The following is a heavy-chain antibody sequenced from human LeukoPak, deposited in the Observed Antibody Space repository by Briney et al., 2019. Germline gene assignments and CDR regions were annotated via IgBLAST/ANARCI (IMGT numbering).Heavy chain of an antibody. V-gene: IGHV3-30*02. CDR3: AGDYDFWSGYLDY. D-gene: IGHD3-3*01. Sequence: GGSLRLSCAASGFTFSSYGMHWVRQAPGKGLEWVAFIRYDGSNKYYADSVKGRFTISRDNSKNTLYLQMNSLRAEDTAVYYCAGDYDFWSGYLDYWGQGTLVTVSS. CDR2: IRYDGSNK. CDR1: GFTFSSYG. J-gene: IGHJ4*02.